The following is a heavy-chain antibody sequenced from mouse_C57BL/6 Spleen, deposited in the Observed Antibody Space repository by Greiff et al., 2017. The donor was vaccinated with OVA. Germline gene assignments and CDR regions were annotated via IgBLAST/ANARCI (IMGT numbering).Heavy chain of an antibody. J-gene: IGHJ3*01. CDR2: IYPGSGST. CDR3: AKGYYGISLVFAY. CDR1: GYTFTSYW. Sequence: QVQLQQPGAELVKPGASVKMSCKASGYTFTSYWITWVKQRPGQGLEWIGDIYPGSGSTTYNEKFKSKATLTVDTSSSTAYMQLSSLTSEDSAVYYGAKGYYGISLVFAYWGQGTLVTVSA. D-gene: IGHD1-1*01. V-gene: IGHV1-55*01.